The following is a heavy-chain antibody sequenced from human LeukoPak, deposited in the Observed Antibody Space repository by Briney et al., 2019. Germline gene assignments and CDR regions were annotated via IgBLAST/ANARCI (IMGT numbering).Heavy chain of an antibody. V-gene: IGHV6-1*01. Sequence: SQTLSLTCAISGDSVSSNSAAWNWIRQSPSRGLEWLGRTYYRSKWYNYYAVSVKSRITINPDTSKNQFSLQLNSVTPEDTAVYYCARGEYGSGSYYNTIGWFDPWGQGTLVTVSS. J-gene: IGHJ5*02. CDR1: GDSVSSNSAA. CDR2: TYYRSKWYN. D-gene: IGHD3-10*01. CDR3: ARGEYGSGSYYNTIGWFDP.